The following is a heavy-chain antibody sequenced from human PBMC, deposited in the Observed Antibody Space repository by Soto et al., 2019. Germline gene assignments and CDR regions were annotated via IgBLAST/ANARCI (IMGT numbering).Heavy chain of an antibody. D-gene: IGHD6-13*01. CDR2: INPNSGGT. J-gene: IGHJ6*02. Sequence: GASVKVSCKASGYTFTGYYMHWVRQAPGQGLEWMGWINPNSGGTNYAQKFQGRVTMTRDTSIRTAYMELSRLRSDDTAVYYCARGTHIAAAGNSYYYGMDIWGHGTPVTVSS. V-gene: IGHV1-2*02. CDR3: ARGTHIAAAGNSYYYGMDI. CDR1: GYTFTGYY.